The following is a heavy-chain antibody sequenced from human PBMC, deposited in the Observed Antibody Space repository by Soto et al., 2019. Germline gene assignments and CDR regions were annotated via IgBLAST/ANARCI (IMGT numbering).Heavy chain of an antibody. D-gene: IGHD2-21*01. V-gene: IGHV4-39*01. J-gene: IGHJ5*01. CDR1: GVSIHNSHSF. CDR3: GRVVEGATRHTDFDS. Sequence: SETLSLTCAVSGVSIHNSHSFWGWIRQPPGKGLEFIANVYYSGGAHYNPSFKSRVTISVDTATNQVSLRMSSVTAADTAVYFCGRVVEGATRHTDFDSWGQGTLVPVSS. CDR2: VYYSGGA.